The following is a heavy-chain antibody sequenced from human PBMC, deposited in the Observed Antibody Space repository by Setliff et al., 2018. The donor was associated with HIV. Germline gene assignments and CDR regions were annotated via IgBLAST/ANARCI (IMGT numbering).Heavy chain of an antibody. CDR1: GGSFSGYY. J-gene: IGHJ3*02. CDR2: INHSGST. CDR3: ARTAPPRIAAPYNDPFDI. Sequence: SETLSLTCAVYGGSFSGYYWSWIRQPPGEGLEWIGEINHSGSTNYNPSLKSRVSISGDTSKNQFSLNLTSVTAADTAVYYCARTAPPRIAAPYNDPFDIWGQGTMVTVS. D-gene: IGHD6-13*01. V-gene: IGHV4-34*01.